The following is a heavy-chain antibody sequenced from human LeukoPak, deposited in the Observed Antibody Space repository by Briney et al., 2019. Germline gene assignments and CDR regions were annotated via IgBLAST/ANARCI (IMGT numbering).Heavy chain of an antibody. D-gene: IGHD6-6*01. Sequence: SETLSLTCTVSGGSISSGSYYWSWIRQPAGKGLEWIGRIYTSGSTNYNPSLKSRVTISVDTSKNQFSLKLSSVTAADTAVYYCARGHSSSSGRGRVDYWGQGTPVTVSS. V-gene: IGHV4-61*02. J-gene: IGHJ4*02. CDR3: ARGHSSSSGRGRVDY. CDR2: IYTSGST. CDR1: GGSISSGSYY.